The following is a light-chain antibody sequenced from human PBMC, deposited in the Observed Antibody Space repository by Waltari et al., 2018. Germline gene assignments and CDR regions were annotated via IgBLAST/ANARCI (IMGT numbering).Light chain of an antibody. CDR1: SSDVGGYKY. CDR3: SSYTSSSTWV. J-gene: IGLJ3*02. Sequence: QSALTQPASVSGSPGQSITISCTGTSSDVGGYKYVSWYQQHLGKAPKLMIYDVSKRPSGVSNRFSGSKSGNTVSLTISGLQAEDEADYYCSSYTSSSTWVFGGGTKLTVL. V-gene: IGLV2-14*03. CDR2: DVS.